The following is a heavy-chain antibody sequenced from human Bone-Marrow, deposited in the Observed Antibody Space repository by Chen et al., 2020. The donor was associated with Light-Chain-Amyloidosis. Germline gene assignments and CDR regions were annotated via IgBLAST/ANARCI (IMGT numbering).Heavy chain of an antibody. CDR3: GSGKQPHY. V-gene: IGHV3-23*01. Sequence: EVQLLDSGGGLAQPGGSLRLSCVASGFTFSTYAMDWVRQAPGKGLEWVSSISGSATGSDTVTWYADAVKGRFTISRDNSKNTLYLQMNSLRVEDTAIYYCGSGKQPHYLGQGTLVTVSS. CDR1: GFTFSTYA. D-gene: IGHD6-19*01. CDR2: ISGSATGSDTVT. J-gene: IGHJ4*02.